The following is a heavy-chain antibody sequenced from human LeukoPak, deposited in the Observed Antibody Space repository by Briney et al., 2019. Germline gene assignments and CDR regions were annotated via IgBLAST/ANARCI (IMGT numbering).Heavy chain of an antibody. D-gene: IGHD5-18*01. J-gene: IGHJ4*02. Sequence: ASVKDSCKASGYTFTSYAMHWVRQAPGQRLEWMGWINAGNGNTKYSQKFQGRVTITRDTSASTAYMELSSLRSEDTAVYYCARSPYDTATPLDYWGQGTLVTVSS. V-gene: IGHV1-3*01. CDR1: GYTFTSYA. CDR3: ARSPYDTATPLDY. CDR2: INAGNGNT.